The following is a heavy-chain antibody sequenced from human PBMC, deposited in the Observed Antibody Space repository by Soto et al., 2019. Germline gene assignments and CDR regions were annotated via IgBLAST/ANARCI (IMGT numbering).Heavy chain of an antibody. J-gene: IGHJ3*02. V-gene: IGHV6-1*01. D-gene: IGHD3-10*01. Sequence: PSQTLSLTCAISGDSVSSNSAAWNWIRQSPSRGLEWLGRTYYRSKWYNDYAVSVKSRITINPDTSKNQFSLQLNSVTPEDTAVYYCARGGKIWPSRRWDAFDIWGQGTMVTVSS. CDR1: GDSVSSNSAA. CDR2: TYYRSKWYN. CDR3: ARGGKIWPSRRWDAFDI.